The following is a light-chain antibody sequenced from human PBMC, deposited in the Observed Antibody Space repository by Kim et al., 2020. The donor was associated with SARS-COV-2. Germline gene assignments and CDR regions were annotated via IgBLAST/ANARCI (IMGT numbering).Light chain of an antibody. CDR3: QQRSNWPLT. V-gene: IGKV3-11*01. CDR1: QSVSRY. CDR2: DAY. J-gene: IGKJ4*01. Sequence: SLSPGERDTLYGRARQSVSRYLAWYQQKPGKAPRLLIYDAYNRATGIPARFSGSGSGTDFTLTISSLEPEDFAVYYCQQRSNWPLTFGGGTKVEI.